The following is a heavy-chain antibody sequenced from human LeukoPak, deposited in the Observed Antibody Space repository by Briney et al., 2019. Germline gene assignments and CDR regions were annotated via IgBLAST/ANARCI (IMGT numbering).Heavy chain of an antibody. CDR2: IYYSGST. V-gene: IGHV4-39*01. J-gene: IGHJ4*02. D-gene: IGHD3-9*01. Sequence: SETLSLTCTVSGGSISSSGYYWGWIRQPPGKGLEWIGSIYYSGSTYYNPSLKSRVTISVDTSKNQFSLKLSSVTAADTAVYYCARLYYDILTGYYNSFDYWGQGTLVTVSS. CDR1: GGSISSSGYY. CDR3: ARLYYDILTGYYNSFDY.